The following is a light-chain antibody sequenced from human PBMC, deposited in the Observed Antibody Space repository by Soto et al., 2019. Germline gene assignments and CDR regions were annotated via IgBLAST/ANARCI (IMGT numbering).Light chain of an antibody. CDR1: SIDVGGYNF. CDR3: NSYTNSSAVV. V-gene: IGLV2-14*03. CDR2: EVS. J-gene: IGLJ2*01. Sequence: QSALTQPASVSGSPGQSITISCTGTSIDVGGYNFVSWYQQHPGKAPKLMIYEVSSRPSGVSNRFSGSKSGNTASLTISGLQAEDEADYYCNSYTNSSAVVFGGGPKVTVL.